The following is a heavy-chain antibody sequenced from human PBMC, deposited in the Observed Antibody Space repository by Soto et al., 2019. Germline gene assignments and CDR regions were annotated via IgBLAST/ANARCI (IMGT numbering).Heavy chain of an antibody. CDR3: ARGYSRPDWFDS. CDR1: GGYISSAGSF. D-gene: IGHD5-12*01. J-gene: IGHJ5*01. CDR2: MSHSETT. V-gene: IGHV4-31*03. Sequence: QVQLQESGPGLMKPSQTLSLTCTVSGGYISSAGSFWSWVRQHPGKGLEWIGYMSHSETTNYNSSLKRRITSSIDTSKTQYSLNLGSVTAEDTAVYYCARGYSRPDWFDSWGPGTLVIVSS.